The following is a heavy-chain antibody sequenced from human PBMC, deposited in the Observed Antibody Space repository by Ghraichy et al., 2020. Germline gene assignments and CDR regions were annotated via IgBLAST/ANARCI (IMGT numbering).Heavy chain of an antibody. J-gene: IGHJ1*01. V-gene: IGHV3-21*01. Sequence: GSLRLSCAASGFTFSSYSMNWVRQAPGKGLEWVSSISSSSSYIYYADSVKGRFTISRDNAKNSLYLQMNSLRAEDTAVYYCARFTGADSWYKYFQHWGQGTLVTGSP. CDR1: GFTFSSYS. CDR3: ARFTGADSWYKYFQH. D-gene: IGHD6-13*01. CDR2: ISSSSSYI.